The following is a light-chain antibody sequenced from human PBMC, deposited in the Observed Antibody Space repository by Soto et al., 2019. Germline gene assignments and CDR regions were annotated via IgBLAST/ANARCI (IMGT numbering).Light chain of an antibody. CDR2: GAS. CDR3: RQYNNWPSFT. V-gene: IGKV3-15*01. CDR1: QSVSSN. Sequence: EIVMTQSPAALSVSPGERATLSCRPSQSVSSNLAWYQEKPGQAPRLLIYGASTRATGIPVRFSGSGSGTEFTLTISSLQSEDFAVYYCRQYNNWPSFTFGPGTKVDIK. J-gene: IGKJ3*01.